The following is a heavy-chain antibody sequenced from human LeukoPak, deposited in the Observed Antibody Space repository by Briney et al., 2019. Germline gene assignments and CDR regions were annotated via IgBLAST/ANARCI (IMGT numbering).Heavy chain of an antibody. D-gene: IGHD5-24*01. CDR1: GFTVSSNY. CDR2: IYSGGST. CDR3: AREMATTNYYGMDV. V-gene: IGHV3-53*01. J-gene: IGHJ6*02. Sequence: GGSLRFSCAASGFTVSSNYMSWVRQAPGKGLEWVSVIYSGGSTYYADSVKGRFTISRDNSKNTLYLQMNSLRAEDTAVYYCAREMATTNYYGMDVWGQGTTVTVSS.